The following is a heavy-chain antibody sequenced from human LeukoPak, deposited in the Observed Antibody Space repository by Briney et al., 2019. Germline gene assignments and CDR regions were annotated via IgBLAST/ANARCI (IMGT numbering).Heavy chain of an antibody. CDR2: ISSSGSTI. J-gene: IGHJ4*02. D-gene: IGHD5-24*01. CDR1: GFIFSDYY. V-gene: IGHV3-11*04. CDR3: ARDPPGRLGYSPFDF. Sequence: GGSLRLSCAASGFIFSDYYMSWIRQAPGKGLEWISYISSSGSTIYYADSVKGRFTISRDNARNSLYLQMNSLRAEDTALYYCARDPPGRLGYSPFDFWGQGTPVTVSS.